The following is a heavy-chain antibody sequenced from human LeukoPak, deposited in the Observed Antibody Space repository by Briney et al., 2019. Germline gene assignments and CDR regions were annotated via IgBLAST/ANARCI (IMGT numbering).Heavy chain of an antibody. CDR3: ARGPAKLPMYYFDY. CDR2: ISAYNGNT. D-gene: IGHD1-7*01. J-gene: IGHJ4*02. CDR1: GYTFTSYG. V-gene: IGHV1-18*01. Sequence: ASVKVSCKASGYTFTSYGISWVQQAPGQGLEWMGWISAYNGNTNYAQKLQGRVTMTTDTSTSTAYMEPRSLRSDDTAVYYCARGPAKLPMYYFDYWGQGTLVTVSS.